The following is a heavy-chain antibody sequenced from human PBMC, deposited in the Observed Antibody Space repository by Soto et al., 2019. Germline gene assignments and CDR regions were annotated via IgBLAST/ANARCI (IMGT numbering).Heavy chain of an antibody. CDR1: GGTFSGYT. D-gene: IGHD3-22*01. CDR2: IIPILGIA. Sequence: SVKVSCKASGGTFSGYTISWVRQAPGQGLEWMGRIIPILGIANYAQKFQGRVTMTTDTSTSTAYMELRSLRSDDTAVYYCARVSFTYYYDSSGGLCFDYWGQGALVTVSS. J-gene: IGHJ4*02. CDR3: ARVSFTYYYDSSGGLCFDY. V-gene: IGHV1-69*02.